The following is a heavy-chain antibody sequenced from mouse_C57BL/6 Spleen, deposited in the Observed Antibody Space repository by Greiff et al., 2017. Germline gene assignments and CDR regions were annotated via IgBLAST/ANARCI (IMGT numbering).Heavy chain of an antibody. D-gene: IGHD1-1*01. J-gene: IGHJ4*01. CDR3: ARRGLLRSFYAMDY. CDR1: GYTFTSYW. CDR2: IDPSDSYT. V-gene: IGHV1-50*01. Sequence: QVQLKQPGAELVKPGASVKLSCKASGYTFTSYWMQWVKQRPGQGLEWIGEIDPSDSYTNYNQKFKGKATLTVDTSSSTAYMQLSSLTSEDSAVYYCARRGLLRSFYAMDYWGQGTSVTVSS.